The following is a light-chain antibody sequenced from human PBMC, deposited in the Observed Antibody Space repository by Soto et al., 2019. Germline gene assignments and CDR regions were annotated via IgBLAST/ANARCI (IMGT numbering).Light chain of an antibody. J-gene: IGLJ1*01. CDR2: DDD. Sequence: QSVMTQPPSVSAAPGQRVTISCSGSSSNIGGNSVSWYQQLPGTAPKLLIYDDDKRPSGIPDRFSGSKSGKSATLGITGFQTGDEADHYCGSWDSSLSAYVFGTGTKLTVL. CDR3: GSWDSSLSAYV. CDR1: SSNIGGNS. V-gene: IGLV1-51*01.